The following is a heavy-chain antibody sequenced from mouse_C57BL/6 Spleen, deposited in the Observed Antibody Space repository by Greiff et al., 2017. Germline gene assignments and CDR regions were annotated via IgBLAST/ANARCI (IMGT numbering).Heavy chain of an antibody. V-gene: IGHV1-50*01. CDR1: GYTFTSYW. CDR3: ARGQLRLLWFAY. Sequence: QVHLQQPGAELVKPGASVKLSCKASGYTFTSYWMQWVKQRPGQGLEWIGEIDPSDSYTNYNQKFKGKATLTVDTSSSTAYMQLSSLTSEDSAVYYCARGQLRLLWFAYWGQGTLVTVSA. J-gene: IGHJ3*01. CDR2: IDPSDSYT. D-gene: IGHD3-2*02.